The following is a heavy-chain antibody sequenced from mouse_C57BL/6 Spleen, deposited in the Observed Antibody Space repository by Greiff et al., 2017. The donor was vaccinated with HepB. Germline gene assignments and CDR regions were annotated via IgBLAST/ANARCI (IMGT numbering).Heavy chain of an antibody. CDR1: GFTFSDYY. Sequence: EVQRVESEGGLVQPGSSMKLSCTASGFTFSDYYMAWVRQVPEKGLEWVANINYDGSSTYYLDSLKSRFIISRDNAKNILYLQMSSLKSEDTATYYCARDPYGSSYGYFDVWGTGTTVTVSS. CDR3: ARDPYGSSYGYFDV. CDR2: INYDGSST. J-gene: IGHJ1*03. D-gene: IGHD1-1*01. V-gene: IGHV5-16*01.